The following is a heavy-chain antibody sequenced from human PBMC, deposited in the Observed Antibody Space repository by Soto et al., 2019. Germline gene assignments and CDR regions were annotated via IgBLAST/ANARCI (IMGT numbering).Heavy chain of an antibody. J-gene: IGHJ5*02. Sequence: QVQLVQSGAEVKKPGSSVKVSCKASGVTFSSYAISWVRQAPGQGLEWMGGIIPIFGTANYAQKFQGRVTITADKSTNTAYMELSSLRSEDTAVYYCARAQGGYYDSSGYYLPNWFDPWGQGTLVTVSS. CDR1: GVTFSSYA. CDR2: IIPIFGTA. CDR3: ARAQGGYYDSSGYYLPNWFDP. D-gene: IGHD3-22*01. V-gene: IGHV1-69*06.